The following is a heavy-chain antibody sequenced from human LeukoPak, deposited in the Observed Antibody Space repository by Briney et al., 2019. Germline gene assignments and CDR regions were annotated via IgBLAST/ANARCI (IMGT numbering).Heavy chain of an antibody. CDR3: ARVRSSYYYESSGYYHYDAFDI. Sequence: GGSLRLSCAASGFSFSPYSMNWLRQAPGKGLEWVSYIDSSSGTIYYADSVRGRFTISGDNAKNSLYLLMNSLRAEDTAVYYCARVRSSYYYESSGYYHYDAFDIWGQGTMVTVSS. D-gene: IGHD3-22*01. V-gene: IGHV3-48*04. CDR2: IDSSSGTI. CDR1: GFSFSPYS. J-gene: IGHJ3*02.